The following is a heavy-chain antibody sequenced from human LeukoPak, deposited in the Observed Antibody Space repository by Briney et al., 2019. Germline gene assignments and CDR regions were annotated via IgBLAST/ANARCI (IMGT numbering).Heavy chain of an antibody. CDR1: GFTFSSYW. CDR2: INSDGSST. CDR3: AELGITMIGGV. J-gene: IGHJ6*04. V-gene: IGHV3-74*01. D-gene: IGHD3-10*02. Sequence: GGSLRLSCSASGFTFSSYWMHWVRQAPGKGLVWVSRINSDGSSTSYADSVKGRFTISRDNAKNSLYLQMNSLRAEDTAVYYCAELGITMIGGVWGKGTTVTISS.